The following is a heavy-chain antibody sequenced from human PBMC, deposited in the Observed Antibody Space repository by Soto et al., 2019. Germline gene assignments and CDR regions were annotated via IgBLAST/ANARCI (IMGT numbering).Heavy chain of an antibody. D-gene: IGHD2-21*01. V-gene: IGHV1-69*13. J-gene: IGHJ5*02. CDR3: ARDPRLRFDWFDP. CDR2: IIPIFGTA. CDR1: GGTFSSYA. Sequence: GASVKVSCKASGGTFSSYAISWVRQAPGQGLEWMGGIIPIFGTANYAQKFQGRVTITADESTSTAYMELSSLRSEDTAVYYCARDPRLRFDWFDPWGQGTLVTVYS.